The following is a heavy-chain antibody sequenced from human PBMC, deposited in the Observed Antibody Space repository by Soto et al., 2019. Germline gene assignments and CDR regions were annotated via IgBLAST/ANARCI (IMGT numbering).Heavy chain of an antibody. Sequence: GGALRLSCSVSGFAFSSYAMHWVRQAPGKGLEYVSAISSNGGSKYVADSVKGRFTISRDNSKNTLYLQMSSLRAEDTAVYYCVKDPSRAARYYFDYWGQGTQVTVSS. CDR1: GFAFSSYA. J-gene: IGHJ4*02. V-gene: IGHV3-64D*06. CDR3: VKDPSRAARYYFDY. CDR2: ISSNGGSK. D-gene: IGHD6-6*01.